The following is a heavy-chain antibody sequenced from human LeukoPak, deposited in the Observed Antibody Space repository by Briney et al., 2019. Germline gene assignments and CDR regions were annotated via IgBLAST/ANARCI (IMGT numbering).Heavy chain of an antibody. Sequence: GGSLRLSCAASGFTFSSYAMSWVRQAPGKGLEWVSAISGSGGSTYYADSVKGRFTISRDNSKNTMYLQMNSLRAEDTAVYYCARGGGVAYSLYFDYWGQGTMVTVSS. CDR1: GFTFSSYA. CDR2: ISGSGGST. CDR3: ARGGGVAYSLYFDY. D-gene: IGHD3-16*01. J-gene: IGHJ4*02. V-gene: IGHV3-23*01.